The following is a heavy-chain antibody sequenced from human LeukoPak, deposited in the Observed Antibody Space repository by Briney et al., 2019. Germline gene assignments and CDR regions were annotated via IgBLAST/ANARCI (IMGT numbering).Heavy chain of an antibody. J-gene: IGHJ5*02. V-gene: IGHV3-66*01. CDR3: ARGLIGSFDP. CDR1: GGSISSYY. Sequence: ETLSLTCTVSGGSISSYYWSWVRQAPGKGLEWVSVIYSGGSTYYADSVKGRFTISRDNSKNTLYLQMNSLRAEDTAVYYCARGLIGSFDPWGQGTLVTVSS. D-gene: IGHD6-13*01. CDR2: IYSGGST.